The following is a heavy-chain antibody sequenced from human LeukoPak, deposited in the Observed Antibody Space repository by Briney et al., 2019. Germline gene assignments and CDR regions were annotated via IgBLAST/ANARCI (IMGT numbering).Heavy chain of an antibody. CDR3: TRGSYGY. CDR2: IRSKANGGTT. D-gene: IGHD2-8*01. Sequence: SLRLSCTASGFTFGDYAISWFRQAPGKGLEWVGLIRSKANGGTTEYAASVKGRFTISRDDSKSIAYLQMNSLKTEDTAVYYCTRGSYGYWGQGTLVTVSS. V-gene: IGHV3-49*03. J-gene: IGHJ4*02. CDR1: GFTFGDYA.